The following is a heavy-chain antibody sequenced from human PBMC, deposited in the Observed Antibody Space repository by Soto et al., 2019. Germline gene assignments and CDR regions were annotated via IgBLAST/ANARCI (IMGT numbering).Heavy chain of an antibody. V-gene: IGHV3-23*01. CDR1: GFRFTSYA. J-gene: IGHJ4*02. CDR2: ISGNGDSA. D-gene: IGHD6-19*01. Sequence: EVQLLESGGGLVQPGGSLRLSCAASGFRFTSYAMSWVRQAPGKGPEWVSAISGNGDSAFYVDSVRGLFTISRDDSKNTLHLQMNSLRVEDTALYYCARGYSSGWYQAFDFWGQGRMVTVSS. CDR3: ARGYSSGWYQAFDF.